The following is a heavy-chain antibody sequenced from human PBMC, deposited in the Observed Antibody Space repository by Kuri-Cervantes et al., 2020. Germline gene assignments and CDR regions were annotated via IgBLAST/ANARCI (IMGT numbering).Heavy chain of an antibody. Sequence: ASVKVSCKASGYTFTSYGISWVRQAPGQGLEWMGWISAYNGNTNYAQKFQGRVTITADKSTSTAYMELSSLRSEDTAVYYCARTDIDGYRGKYFDYWGQGTLVTVSS. V-gene: IGHV1-18*01. CDR3: ARTDIDGYRGKYFDY. CDR1: GYTFTSYG. J-gene: IGHJ4*02. CDR2: ISAYNGNT. D-gene: IGHD5-24*01.